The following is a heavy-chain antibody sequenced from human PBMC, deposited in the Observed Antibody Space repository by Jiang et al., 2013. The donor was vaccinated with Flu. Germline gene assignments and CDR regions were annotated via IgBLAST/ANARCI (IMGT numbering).Heavy chain of an antibody. Sequence: SGAEVKKPGASVKVSCEASGYTFTSYNMHWVRQAPGQGPEWVGVINPDGGGITYAQRFQGRVTMTRDTSTRTVYMELSSLRSEDTAVYYCARDIDSSGSDYWGQGTLVTVSS. CDR1: GYTFTSYN. CDR3: ARDIDSSGSDY. CDR2: INPDGGGI. V-gene: IGHV1-46*01. D-gene: IGHD3-22*01. J-gene: IGHJ4*02.